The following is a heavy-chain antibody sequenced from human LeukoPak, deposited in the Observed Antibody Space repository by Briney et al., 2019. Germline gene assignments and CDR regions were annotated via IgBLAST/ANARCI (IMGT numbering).Heavy chain of an antibody. CDR3: ARGEAAAAADWYFDL. CDR1: GGSFSGYY. D-gene: IGHD6-13*01. CDR2: INHSGST. V-gene: IGHV4-34*01. J-gene: IGHJ2*01. Sequence: SETLSLTCAVYGGSFSGYYWSWIRQPPGKGLEWIGEINHSGSTNYNPSLKSRVTISVDTSKNQFSLKLSSVTAADTAVYYCARGEAAAAADWYFDLWGRGTLVTVCS.